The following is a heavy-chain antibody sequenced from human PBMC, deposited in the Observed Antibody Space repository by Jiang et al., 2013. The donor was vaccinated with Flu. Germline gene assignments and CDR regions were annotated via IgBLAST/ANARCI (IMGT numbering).Heavy chain of an antibody. V-gene: IGHV3-30*02. CDR3: ATLRGSTYDSYLMDH. CDR1: SLYG. D-gene: IGHD3-3*01. J-gene: IGHJ4*02. Sequence: SLYGMHWVRQAPGKGLEWVSFYLVLMEVINIMQTPXRADSPCPETIPRTRLHLQMNSLRVEDTATYYCATLRGSTYDSYLMDHWGQGTLVTVSS. CDR2: LVLMEVI.